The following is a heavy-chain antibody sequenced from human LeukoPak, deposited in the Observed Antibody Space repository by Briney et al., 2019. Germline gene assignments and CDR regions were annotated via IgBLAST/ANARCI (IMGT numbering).Heavy chain of an antibody. CDR3: ARGPTPDSSGYYRAIYYYYGMDV. Sequence: SVKVSCKASGGTFSSYAISWVRQAPGQGLEWMGGIIPIFGTANYAQKFQGRVTITADESTSTAYMELSSLRSGDTAVYYCARGPTPDSSGYYRAIYYYYGMDVWGQGTTVTVSS. J-gene: IGHJ6*02. CDR2: IIPIFGTA. CDR1: GGTFSSYA. D-gene: IGHD3-22*01. V-gene: IGHV1-69*13.